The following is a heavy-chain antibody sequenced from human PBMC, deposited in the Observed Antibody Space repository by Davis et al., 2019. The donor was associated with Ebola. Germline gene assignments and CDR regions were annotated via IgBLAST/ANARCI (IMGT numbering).Heavy chain of an antibody. V-gene: IGHV3-74*01. CDR2: TKYDGSIT. J-gene: IGHJ5*01. CDR3: AKGAALVVVTSIDS. Sequence: PGGSLRLSCAASGFSLSSYWMHWVRHAPGKGLEWVSRTKYDGSITYYAESVKGRFTVSRDNSKNTVYPQMDSLRVEDTAVYYCAKGAALVVVTSIDSWGHGTLVTVSS. CDR1: GFSLSSYW. D-gene: IGHD2-21*02.